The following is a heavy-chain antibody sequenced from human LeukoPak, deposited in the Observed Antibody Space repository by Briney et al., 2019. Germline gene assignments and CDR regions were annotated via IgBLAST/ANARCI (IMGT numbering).Heavy chain of an antibody. CDR3: AREVHGSGKNGMDV. Sequence: PGGSLRLSCVASGFIFSNEMNWVRQAPGKGLEWVSYIGRSEAFKYYADSVKGRFTVSRDNAKNSLYLQMNSLSAGDTGVYFCAREVHGSGKNGMDVWGQGTTVSVSS. D-gene: IGHD4-23*01. V-gene: IGHV3-48*03. CDR1: GFIFSNE. J-gene: IGHJ6*02. CDR2: IGRSEAFK.